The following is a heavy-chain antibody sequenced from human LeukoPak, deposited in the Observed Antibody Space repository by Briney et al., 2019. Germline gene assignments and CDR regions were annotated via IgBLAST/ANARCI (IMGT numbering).Heavy chain of an antibody. CDR3: ARSGAYYYDSSGYYAVGY. Sequence: ASVKVSCKASGYTFTSYGISWVRQPPGQGLEWMGWISAYNGNTNYAQKLQGRVTMTTDTSTSTAYMELRSLRSDDTAVYYCARSGAYYYDSSGYYAVGYWGQGTLVTVSS. D-gene: IGHD3-22*01. CDR2: ISAYNGNT. V-gene: IGHV1-18*01. CDR1: GYTFTSYG. J-gene: IGHJ4*02.